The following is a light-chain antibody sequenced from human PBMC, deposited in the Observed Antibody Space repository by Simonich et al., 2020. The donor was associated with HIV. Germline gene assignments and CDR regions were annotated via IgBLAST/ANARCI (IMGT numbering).Light chain of an antibody. CDR1: QSVSSN. CDR2: GAS. CDR3: QQSNNWPLT. V-gene: IGKV3-15*01. Sequence: EIVMTQSPATLSVSPGERATLYCRASQSVSSNLAWYQQNPGQAPRLLIYGASTRATGIPARFSGSGSGTEFTLTISSMQSEDFAVYYCQQSNNWPLTFGPGTKVDIK. J-gene: IGKJ3*01.